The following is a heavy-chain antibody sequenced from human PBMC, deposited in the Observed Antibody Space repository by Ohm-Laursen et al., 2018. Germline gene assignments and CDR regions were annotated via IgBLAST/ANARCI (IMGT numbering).Heavy chain of an antibody. V-gene: IGHV3-30*03. J-gene: IGHJ4*02. Sequence: SLRLSCAASGFTFSNHGMHWVRQAPGKGLEWVAIISRDGSTKYYGDSVKGRFTISRDNSRNTLDLQMNSLRVEDTALYYCARDIDWVAFDYWGQGTLVTVSS. D-gene: IGHD3-9*01. CDR1: GFTFSNHG. CDR3: ARDIDWVAFDY. CDR2: ISRDGSTK.